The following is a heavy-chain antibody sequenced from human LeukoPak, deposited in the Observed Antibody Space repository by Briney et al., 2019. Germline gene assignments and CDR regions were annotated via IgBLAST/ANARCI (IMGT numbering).Heavy chain of an antibody. CDR2: INQDGSEE. D-gene: IGHD3-3*01. Sequence: GGSLRLSCAASGFTFSNYWMTWVRQAPGKGLEWVAHINQDGSEEHYMDSVKARFTISRDNAKNSLSLQMNSLRAEDTAVYYCARDLIFGVVIRHYMDVWGKGTTVTVSS. J-gene: IGHJ6*03. CDR1: GFTFSNYW. CDR3: ARDLIFGVVIRHYMDV. V-gene: IGHV3-7*01.